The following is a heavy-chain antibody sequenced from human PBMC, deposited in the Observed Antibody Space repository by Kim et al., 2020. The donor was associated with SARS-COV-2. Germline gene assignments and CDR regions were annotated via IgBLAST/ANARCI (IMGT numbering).Heavy chain of an antibody. CDR3: ARQLWLRGGFDY. Sequence: NYNPSLKSRVTISVDTSKNRFSLKLSSVTAADTAVYYCARQLWLRGGFDYWGQGTLVTVSS. D-gene: IGHD5-18*01. J-gene: IGHJ4*02. V-gene: IGHV4-59*08.